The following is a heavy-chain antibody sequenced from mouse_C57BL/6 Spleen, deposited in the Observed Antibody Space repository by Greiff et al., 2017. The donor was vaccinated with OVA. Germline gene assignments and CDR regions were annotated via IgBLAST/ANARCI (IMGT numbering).Heavy chain of an antibody. D-gene: IGHD1-1*01. J-gene: IGHJ1*03. Sequence: DVHLVESGGGLVKPGGSLKLSCAASGFTFSSYAMSWVRQTPEKRLEWVATISDGGSYTYYPDNVKGRFTISRDNAKNNLYLQMSHLKSEDTAMYYCARRYYGSRGYFDVWGTGTTVTVSS. CDR3: ARRYYGSRGYFDV. CDR2: ISDGGSYT. V-gene: IGHV5-4*01. CDR1: GFTFSSYA.